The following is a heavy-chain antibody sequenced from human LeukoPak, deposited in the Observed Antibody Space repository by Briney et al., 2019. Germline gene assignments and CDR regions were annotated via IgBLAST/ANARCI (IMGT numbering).Heavy chain of an antibody. CDR3: ARALIAAYVFYSDS. CDR2: IYPGAPT. CDR1: GFTVTTNY. Sequence: PGGSLRLSCAASGFTVTTNYMTWVRQAPGKGLEWVSVIYPGAPTYYADSVKGRFTISRHNSNNTVFLQMNSLRDEDTAVYYCARALIAAYVFYSDSWGQGTLVTVSS. J-gene: IGHJ4*02. V-gene: IGHV3-53*04. D-gene: IGHD6-6*01.